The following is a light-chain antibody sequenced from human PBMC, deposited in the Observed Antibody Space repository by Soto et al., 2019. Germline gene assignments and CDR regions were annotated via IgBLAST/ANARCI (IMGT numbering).Light chain of an antibody. J-gene: IGKJ1*01. V-gene: IGKV3-15*01. Sequence: EIVLTQSPGTLSLSPGERLTLSCRTSQSLSTRSLAWYQQKPGQAPRLLIYGASTRATGIPARFSGSGSGTEFTLTISSLQSEDFAVYYCQQYNNWPPWTFGQGTKVDIK. CDR3: QQYNNWPPWT. CDR1: QSLSTRS. CDR2: GAS.